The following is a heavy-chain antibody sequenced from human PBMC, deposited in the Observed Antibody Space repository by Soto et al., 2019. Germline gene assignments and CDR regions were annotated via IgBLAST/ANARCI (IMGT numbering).Heavy chain of an antibody. J-gene: IGHJ4*02. CDR3: AKDHQQWLVYYFYS. Sequence: QVQLVESGGGVVQPGRSLRLSCAASGFTFSSYGMHWVRQAPGKGLEWVAVISYDGSNKYYADSVKGRFTISRDNSKNTLYLQMNSLRAEDTAVYYCAKDHQQWLVYYFYSWCQGTLVTFSS. CDR2: ISYDGSNK. D-gene: IGHD6-19*01. CDR1: GFTFSSYG. V-gene: IGHV3-30*18.